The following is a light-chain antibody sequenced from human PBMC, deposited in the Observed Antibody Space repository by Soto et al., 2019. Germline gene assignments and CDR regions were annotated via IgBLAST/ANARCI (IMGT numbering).Light chain of an antibody. CDR3: QPSYSTHLT. Sequence: DIQMTQSPSSLSASIGDRVTISCRASQIISGYLNWYQQKPGKVPNLLIYATSRLQSVVPSRFSGSGSGTDFILTNSSLQPEDFATYYCQPSYSTHLTFGGVTKMAVK. CDR2: ATS. J-gene: IGKJ4*01. V-gene: IGKV1-39*01. CDR1: QIISGY.